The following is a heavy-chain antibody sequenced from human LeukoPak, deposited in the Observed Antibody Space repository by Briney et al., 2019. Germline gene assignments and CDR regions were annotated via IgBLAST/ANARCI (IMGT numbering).Heavy chain of an antibody. J-gene: IGHJ4*02. Sequence: PSETLSLTCAVYGGSFSGYYWSWIRQPPGKGLEWIGEINHSGSTNYNPSLKSRVTISVDTSKNQFSLKLSSVTAADTAMYYCARGRFRAWFGGLLPPYFDYWGQGTLVTVSS. CDR2: INHSGST. CDR1: GGSFSGYY. V-gene: IGHV4-34*01. CDR3: ARGRFRAWFGGLLPPYFDY. D-gene: IGHD3-10*01.